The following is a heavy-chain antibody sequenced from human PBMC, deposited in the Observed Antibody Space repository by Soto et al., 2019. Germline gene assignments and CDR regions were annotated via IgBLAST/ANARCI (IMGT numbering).Heavy chain of an antibody. V-gene: IGHV4-39*01. Sequence: QLQLQESGPGLVKPSGTLSLTCAVSGGSISTSSYYWGWIRQPPGKGLEWIGTIYYSGSTYYNPSRKSRITISVDTSKNQFSLRLSAVTATDTAVYYCARVSSPGHYNWFDPWGQGTLVTVSS. D-gene: IGHD6-13*01. CDR2: IYYSGST. J-gene: IGHJ5*02. CDR3: ARVSSPGHYNWFDP. CDR1: GGSISTSSYY.